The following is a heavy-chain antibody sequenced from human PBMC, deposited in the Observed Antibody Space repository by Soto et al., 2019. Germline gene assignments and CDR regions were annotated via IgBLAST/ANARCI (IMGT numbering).Heavy chain of an antibody. CDR3: ATNYGPPHPNYYYGMDV. J-gene: IGHJ6*02. CDR2: IIPIFGTA. D-gene: IGHD4-17*01. V-gene: IGHV1-69*13. Sequence: GASVKVSCKASGGTFSSYAISWVRQAPGQGLEWMGGIIPIFGTANYAQKFQGRVTITADESTSTAYMELSSLRSEDTAVYYCATNYGPPHPNYYYGMDVWGQGTTVTVSS. CDR1: GGTFSSYA.